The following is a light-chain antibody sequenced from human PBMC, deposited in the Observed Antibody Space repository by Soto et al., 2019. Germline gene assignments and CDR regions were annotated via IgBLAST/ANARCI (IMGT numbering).Light chain of an antibody. J-gene: IGKJ1*01. CDR3: QQRSSWPGT. CDR1: QSISYS. V-gene: IGKV3-11*01. Sequence: EIVLTQSPATLSLSPGERATLSCRASQSISYSLAWYQQKPGQAPRLLIYDASNSATGIPARFSGSGSGTDFTLTISSLEPEDFAVYYCQQRSSWPGTFGQGTKVEIK. CDR2: DAS.